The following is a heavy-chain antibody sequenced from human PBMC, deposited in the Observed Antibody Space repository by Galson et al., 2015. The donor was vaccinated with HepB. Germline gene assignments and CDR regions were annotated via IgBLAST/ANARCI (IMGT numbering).Heavy chain of an antibody. Sequence: PALVKPTQTLTLTCTFSGFSLSTSGVGVGWIRQPPGKALEWLALIYWNDDKRYGPSLKSRLTITKDTSKNQVVLTMTNMDPVDTATYYCAHSKAPRYETGRGGWFDPWGQGTLVTVSS. D-gene: IGHD1-1*01. J-gene: IGHJ5*02. CDR2: IYWNDDK. CDR3: AHSKAPRYETGRGGWFDP. CDR1: GFSLSTSGVG. V-gene: IGHV2-5*01.